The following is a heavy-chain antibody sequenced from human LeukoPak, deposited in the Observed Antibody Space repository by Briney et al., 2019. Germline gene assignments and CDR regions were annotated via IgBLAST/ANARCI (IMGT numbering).Heavy chain of an antibody. D-gene: IGHD3-22*01. CDR2: IKSDGAV. V-gene: IGHV3-15*01. CDR3: VIDDYYDYSDTREADYFDY. Sequence: PGGSLRLSCGASGFSFTTAWMSWVRQAPGKGLEWVARIKSDGAVDYASPVKGRLTISKDYSKNTLYLQMNSLKVEDTAVYYCVIDDYYDYSDTREADYFDYWGQGTLVTVSS. CDR1: GFSFTTAW. J-gene: IGHJ4*02.